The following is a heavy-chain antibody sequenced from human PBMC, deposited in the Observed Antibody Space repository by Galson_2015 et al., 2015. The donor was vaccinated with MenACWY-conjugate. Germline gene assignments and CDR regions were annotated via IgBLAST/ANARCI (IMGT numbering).Heavy chain of an antibody. CDR2: ISGSGGNT. CDR3: AKERRRYYDCWSGYYPDP. CDR1: GFTFSSYA. J-gene: IGHJ5*02. Sequence: SLRLSCAASGFTFSSYAMSWVRQAPGKGLEWVSGISGSGGNTFNADSVKGRFTISRDNSKSTLYLQMNSLRAEDTAVYYCAKERRRYYDCWSGYYPDPWGQGTLVTVSS. D-gene: IGHD3-3*01. V-gene: IGHV3-23*01.